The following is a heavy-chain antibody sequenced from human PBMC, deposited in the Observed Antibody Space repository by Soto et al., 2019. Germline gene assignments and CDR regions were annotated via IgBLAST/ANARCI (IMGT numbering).Heavy chain of an antibody. Sequence: SETPSHASTASRDPISRYFWSWIRQSPGKGLEWIGYSSCTGSTTYNPSLKSRVTISIDTSKNQFSLKLSSLTAADTAVYYGAHFSDLEWFVPWGQGTLVTAPQ. D-gene: IGHD2-21*01. V-gene: IGHV4-59*01. J-gene: IGHJ5*02. CDR1: RDPISRYF. CDR3: AHFSDLEWFVP. CDR2: SSCTGST.